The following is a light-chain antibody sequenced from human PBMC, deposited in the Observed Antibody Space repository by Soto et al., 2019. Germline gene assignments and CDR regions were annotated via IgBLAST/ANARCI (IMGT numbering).Light chain of an antibody. CDR3: QQYGDSPLT. V-gene: IGKV3-20*01. Sequence: EMVLTQSPGTLSLSLGERATLSCRASQSLRTNSLAWYQQKPGQAPRLLIYGVSSRATGIPDRFSGSGAGTDFTLTISRLEPEDFAVYYCQQYGDSPLTFGGGTKVDIK. CDR1: QSLRTNS. CDR2: GVS. J-gene: IGKJ4*01.